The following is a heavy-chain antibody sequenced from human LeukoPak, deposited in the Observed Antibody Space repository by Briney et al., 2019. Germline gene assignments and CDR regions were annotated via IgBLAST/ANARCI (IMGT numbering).Heavy chain of an antibody. J-gene: IGHJ4*02. Sequence: WGSLTLSCAASGFTFSDYYMSWLRQAPGKGLEWVSYISSSGSTIYYADSVKGRFTISRDNAKNSLYLQMSSLRAEDTAVYYCASGTAMVTGYWGQGTLVTVSS. D-gene: IGHD5-18*01. CDR1: GFTFSDYY. CDR3: ASGTAMVTGY. V-gene: IGHV3-11*01. CDR2: ISSSGSTI.